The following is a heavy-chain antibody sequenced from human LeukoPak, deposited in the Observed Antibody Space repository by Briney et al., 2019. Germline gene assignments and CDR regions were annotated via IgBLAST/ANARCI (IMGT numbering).Heavy chain of an antibody. J-gene: IGHJ4*02. CDR3: AGAPYSGSYYGFDY. Sequence: PGGSLRLSCAASGFTFSSYAMSWVRQAPEKGLEWVSAISGSGGSTYYADSVKGRFTISRDNSKNTLYLQMNSLRAEDTAVYYCAGAPYSGSYYGFDYWGQGTLVTVSS. CDR1: GFTFSSYA. CDR2: ISGSGGST. V-gene: IGHV3-23*01. D-gene: IGHD1-26*01.